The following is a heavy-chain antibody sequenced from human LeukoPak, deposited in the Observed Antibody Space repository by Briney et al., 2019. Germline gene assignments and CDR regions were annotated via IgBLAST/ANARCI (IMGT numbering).Heavy chain of an antibody. J-gene: IGHJ3*01. Sequence: GGSLRLSCAASGFTFSDYGMHWVRQGPGKGLEWVALIWYDGSKKYYADSVKGRFIISRDNSKNTLYLQMNSLRAEDTAVYYCAKHAGDQAFDVWGQGTMVTVSS. V-gene: IGHV3-33*06. CDR2: IWYDGSKK. CDR3: AKHAGDQAFDV. D-gene: IGHD7-27*01. CDR1: GFTFSDYG.